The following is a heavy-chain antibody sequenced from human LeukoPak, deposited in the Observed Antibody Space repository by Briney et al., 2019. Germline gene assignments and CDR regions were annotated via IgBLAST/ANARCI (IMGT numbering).Heavy chain of an antibody. J-gene: IGHJ4*02. CDR2: ISYDGSNK. D-gene: IGHD2-2*01. CDR1: TFTFSSSG. CDR3: AKGVVVAPDVTPFDY. V-gene: IGHV3-30*18. Sequence: PGRSLRLSCAASTFTFSSSGLHWVRQAPGKGLEWVALISYDGSNKYYADSVKGRFTISRDNSKNTLYLQMNSLRAEDTAVYYCAKGVVVAPDVTPFDYWGQGTLVTVSS.